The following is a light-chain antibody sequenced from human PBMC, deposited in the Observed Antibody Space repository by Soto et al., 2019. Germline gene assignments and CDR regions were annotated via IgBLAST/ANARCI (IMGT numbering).Light chain of an antibody. Sequence: QSVLTQPPSSSGSPGQSVTISCTGTSSYVCAYNYVSWYQQHPGKAPKLIIYEVTKRPSGVPDRFSGSKSGNTASLTVSGLQAEDEADYYCSSCAGSNNLVFGGGTKLTVL. CDR2: EVT. CDR1: SSYVCAYNY. V-gene: IGLV2-8*01. CDR3: SSCAGSNNLV. J-gene: IGLJ2*01.